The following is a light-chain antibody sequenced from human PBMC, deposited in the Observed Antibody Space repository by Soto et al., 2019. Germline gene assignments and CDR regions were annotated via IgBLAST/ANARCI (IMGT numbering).Light chain of an antibody. Sequence: QSALTQPAPVSGSPGQSITISCTGTSSDIGGYNYVSWYQQHPGKAPKLMISEVTNRPSGVSNRFSGSKSGNTASLTISGLQAEDEADYYCISYISSRTPFVFGTGTKVTVL. J-gene: IGLJ1*01. V-gene: IGLV2-14*01. CDR3: ISYISSRTPFV. CDR1: SSDIGGYNY. CDR2: EVT.